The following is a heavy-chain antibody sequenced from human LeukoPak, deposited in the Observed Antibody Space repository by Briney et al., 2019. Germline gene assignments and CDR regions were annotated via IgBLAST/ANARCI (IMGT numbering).Heavy chain of an antibody. CDR2: ISSSSSYI. J-gene: IGHJ4*02. CDR1: GFTFSSYS. Sequence: GGSLRLSCAASGFTFSSYSMNWVRQAPGKGLEWVSSISSSSSYIYYADSVKGRFTISRDNAKNSLYLQTNSLRAEDTAVYYCARDNGDYVDYWGQGTLVTVSS. CDR3: ARDNGDYVDY. V-gene: IGHV3-21*01. D-gene: IGHD4-17*01.